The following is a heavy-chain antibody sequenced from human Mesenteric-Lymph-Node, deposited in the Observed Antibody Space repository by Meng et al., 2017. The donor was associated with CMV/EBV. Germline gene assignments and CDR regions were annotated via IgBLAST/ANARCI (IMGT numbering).Heavy chain of an antibody. J-gene: IGHJ5*02. CDR2: KNNSRNT. Sequence: LTCDGYGRSFSGYWWSWIRQPRGKGRWGIGEKNNSRNTNYNQSLKSRVTISVDTSKNQFSLRLSSVTAADTAVYYCARNDTGGFDPWGQGTLVTVSS. CDR1: GRSFSGYW. CDR3: ARNDTGGFDP. D-gene: IGHD3-10*01. V-gene: IGHV4-34*01.